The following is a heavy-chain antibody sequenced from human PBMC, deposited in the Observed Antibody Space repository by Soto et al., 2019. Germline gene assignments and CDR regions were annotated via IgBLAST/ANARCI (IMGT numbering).Heavy chain of an antibody. V-gene: IGHV1-18*04. D-gene: IGHD2-2*01. CDR2: TSASKGNT. J-gene: IGHJ4*01. CDR3: ARDHGGPKPSTSPLEY. Sequence: SVKGFCKASGSTFTSDGISWVRQPHGPGLKWMGWTSASKGNTSGAQELQGRVIMSTLTSRRTGYMGLRSLRSDDKAMHYCARDHGGPKPSTSPLEYWDRETMV. CDR1: GSTFTSDG.